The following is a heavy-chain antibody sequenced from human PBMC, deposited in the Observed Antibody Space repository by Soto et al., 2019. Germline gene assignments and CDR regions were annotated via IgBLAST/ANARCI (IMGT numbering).Heavy chain of an antibody. D-gene: IGHD2-15*01. J-gene: IGHJ3*02. CDR3: GRGGGYYCSGGSCYSSAAFDI. V-gene: IGHV1-69*06. CDR2: IIPIFGTA. Sequence: QVQLVQSGAEVKKPGSSVKVSCKASGGTFSSYAISWVRQAPGQGLEWMGGIIPIFGTANYAQKFQGRVTTTSDKPTCPAYMELSSLRSEATAVYYCGRGGGYYCSGGSCYSSAAFDIWGQGTMVTVSS. CDR1: GGTFSSYA.